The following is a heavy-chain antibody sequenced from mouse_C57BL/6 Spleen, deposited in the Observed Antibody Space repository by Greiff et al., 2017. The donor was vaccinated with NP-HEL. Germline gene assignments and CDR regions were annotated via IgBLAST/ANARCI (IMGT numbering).Heavy chain of an antibody. J-gene: IGHJ1*03. CDR2: IYPGDGDT. V-gene: IGHV1-82*01. CDR3: ARRAYYDYDVNWYFDV. Sequence: VQLQQSGPELVKPGASVKISCKASGYAFSSSWMNWVKQRPGKGLEWIGRIYPGDGDTNYNGKFKGKATLTADKSSSTAYMQLSSLTSEDSAVYFCARRAYYDYDVNWYFDVWGTGTTVTVSS. CDR1: GYAFSSSW. D-gene: IGHD2-4*01.